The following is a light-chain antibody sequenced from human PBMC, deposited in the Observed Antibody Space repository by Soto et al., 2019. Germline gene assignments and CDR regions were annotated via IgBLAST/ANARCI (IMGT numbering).Light chain of an antibody. CDR3: QEYSNWWT. CDR2: GAS. CDR1: ESVGSN. J-gene: IGKJ1*01. V-gene: IGKV3-15*01. Sequence: TVMTQSPASLSVSPGERATLSCRASESVGSNVAWYQHKPGQAPRLLIYGASTRATGVPARFSGSASGTEFTLTISSLQFEDSAVYYCQEYSNWWTFGQGTKIEIK.